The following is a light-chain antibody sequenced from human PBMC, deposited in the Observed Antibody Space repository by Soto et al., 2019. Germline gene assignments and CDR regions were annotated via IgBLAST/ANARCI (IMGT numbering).Light chain of an antibody. J-gene: IGLJ1*01. V-gene: IGLV1-44*01. CDR1: NSNIESNT. Sequence: QSVLTQTPSASATPGQRVTISCSGTNSNIESNTIAWYQQLPGTAPKRLIHSNNQRPSGVPDRFSASKSGTSASLAISGLQSEDEADYYCATWDDSLNGYVFGNGTKVTVL. CDR2: SNN. CDR3: ATWDDSLNGYV.